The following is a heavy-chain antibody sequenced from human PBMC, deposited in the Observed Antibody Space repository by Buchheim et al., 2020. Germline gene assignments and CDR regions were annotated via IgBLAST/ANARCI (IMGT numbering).Heavy chain of an antibody. J-gene: IGHJ5*02. CDR3: ARGGASDDFWSGYYRASNRFDP. CDR1: GGSFSGYY. CDR2: INHSGST. Sequence: QVQLQQWGAGLLKPSETLSLTCAVYGGSFSGYYWSWIRQPPGKGLEWIGEINHSGSTNYNPSLKSRVTISVDPSKNQFSLKLSSVTAADTAVYYCARGGASDDFWSGYYRASNRFDPWGQGTL. D-gene: IGHD3-3*01. V-gene: IGHV4-34*01.